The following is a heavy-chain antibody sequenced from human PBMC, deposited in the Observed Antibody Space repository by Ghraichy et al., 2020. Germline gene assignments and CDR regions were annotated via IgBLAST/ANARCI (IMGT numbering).Heavy chain of an antibody. V-gene: IGHV1-18*01. Sequence: ASVKVSCKASGYTFTSYGISWVRQAPGQGLEWMGWISAYNGNTNYAQKLQGRVTMTTDTSTSTAYMELRSLRSDDTAVYYCARDRGIAAAGQPYYYYYGMDVWGQGTTVTVSS. J-gene: IGHJ6*02. CDR3: ARDRGIAAAGQPYYYYYGMDV. CDR2: ISAYNGNT. CDR1: GYTFTSYG. D-gene: IGHD6-13*01.